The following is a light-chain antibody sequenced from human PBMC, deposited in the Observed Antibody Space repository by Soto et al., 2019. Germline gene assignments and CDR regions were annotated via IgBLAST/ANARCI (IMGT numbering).Light chain of an antibody. CDR2: GAS. Sequence: EIVLTQSPGTLSLSPGERATLSCRASQSVSSSYLAWYQQKPGQAPRLLIYGASCRATGIPDRVSGSGSGTDFTLTISRLEPEYFAVYYRQQYGSSPTNTFCQGTTLEIK. V-gene: IGKV3-20*01. J-gene: IGKJ2*01. CDR1: QSVSSSY. CDR3: QQYGSSPTNT.